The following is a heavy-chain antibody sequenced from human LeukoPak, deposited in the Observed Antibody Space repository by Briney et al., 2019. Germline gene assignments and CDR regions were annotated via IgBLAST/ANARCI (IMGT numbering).Heavy chain of an antibody. D-gene: IGHD3-9*01. CDR3: ARSVLRYFDWLLYGDYYGMDV. V-gene: IGHV1-8*01. CDR2: MNPNSGNT. CDR1: GYTFTSYD. Sequence: GASVKVSCKASGYTFTSYDINWVRQATGQGLEWMGWMNPNSGNTGYAQKFQGRVTMTRNTSISTAYMELSSLRSEDTAVYYCARSVLRYFDWLLYGDYYGMDVWGQGTTVTVSS. J-gene: IGHJ6*02.